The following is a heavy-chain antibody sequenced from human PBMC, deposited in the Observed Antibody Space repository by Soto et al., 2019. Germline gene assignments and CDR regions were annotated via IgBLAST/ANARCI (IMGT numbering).Heavy chain of an antibody. Sequence: WSLRLSCAASGFTFSSYAMHWVRQAPGKGLEWVAVISYDGSNKYYADSVKGRFTISRDNSKNTLYLQMNSLRAEDTAVYYCARDLWDYVWGSYRPFDYWGQGTLVTVSS. CDR1: GFTFSSYA. CDR3: ARDLWDYVWGSYRPFDY. J-gene: IGHJ4*02. D-gene: IGHD3-16*02. CDR2: ISYDGSNK. V-gene: IGHV3-30-3*01.